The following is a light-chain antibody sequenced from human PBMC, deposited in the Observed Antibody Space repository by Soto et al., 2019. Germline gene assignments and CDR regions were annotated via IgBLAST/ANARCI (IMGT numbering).Light chain of an antibody. J-gene: IGKJ4*01. CDR3: QQYGSSSLT. V-gene: IGKV3-20*01. CDR1: QSVSSSY. CDR2: GAS. Sequence: IVLTQSPGTLSLSPGERATLSCRASQSVSSSYLAWYQQKPGQAPRLLIYGASSRATGIPDRFSGSGSGTDFTLTSSRLEPEDFAVYYCQQYGSSSLTFGGGTKVEIK.